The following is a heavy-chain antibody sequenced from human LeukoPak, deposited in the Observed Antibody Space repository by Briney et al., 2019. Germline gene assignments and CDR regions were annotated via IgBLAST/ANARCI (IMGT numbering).Heavy chain of an antibody. J-gene: IGHJ4*02. Sequence: SETLSLTCTVSGGSISSSSYYWGWIRQPPGKGLEWVGSIYYSGSTYYNPSLKSRVTISVDTSKNQFSLKLSSVTAADTAVYYCVGRYYYDSSGYLFDYWGQGTLVTVSS. V-gene: IGHV4-39*07. D-gene: IGHD3-22*01. CDR1: GGSISSSSYY. CDR3: VGRYYYDSSGYLFDY. CDR2: IYYSGST.